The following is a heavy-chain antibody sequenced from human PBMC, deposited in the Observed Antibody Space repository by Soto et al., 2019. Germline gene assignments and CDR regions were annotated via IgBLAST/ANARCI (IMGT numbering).Heavy chain of an antibody. Sequence: QVQLVQSGAEVKKPGASVKVSCKASGYTFTSYGISWVRQAPGQGLEGMGWISAYNGNTNYAQKLQGKVTMTADTSTSTAYMELRGLRSDDTAVYYCARVMAVARLGDWFDPWGQGALVTVSS. V-gene: IGHV1-18*01. D-gene: IGHD6-19*01. CDR1: GYTFTSYG. J-gene: IGHJ5*02. CDR3: ARVMAVARLGDWFDP. CDR2: ISAYNGNT.